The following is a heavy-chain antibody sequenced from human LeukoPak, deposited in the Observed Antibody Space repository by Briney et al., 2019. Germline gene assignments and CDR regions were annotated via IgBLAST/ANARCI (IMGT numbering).Heavy chain of an antibody. CDR1: GFTFSSYT. V-gene: IGHV3-21*01. CDR2: ISSSSSYI. J-gene: IGHJ3*02. D-gene: IGHD1-1*01. Sequence: GGSLRLPCAASGFTFSSYTMNWVRQAPGKGLEWVSSISSSSSYIYYADSLKGRFTISRDNAKNSLYLQMNSLRVEDTAVYYCAREPTGTGAFDIWGQGTMVTVSS. CDR3: AREPTGTGAFDI.